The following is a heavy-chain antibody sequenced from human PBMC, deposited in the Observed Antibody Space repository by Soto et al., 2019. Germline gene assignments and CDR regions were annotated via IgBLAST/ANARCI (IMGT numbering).Heavy chain of an antibody. J-gene: IGHJ3*02. CDR2: ISSSSSYI. Sequence: GGSLRLSCASSGFTFSSYSMNWVRQAPGKGLEWVSSISSSSSYIYYADSVKGRFTISRDNAKNSLYLQMNSLRAEDTAVYYCARDPGPVSFDIWGQGTMVTVSS. CDR3: ARDPGPVSFDI. D-gene: IGHD7-27*01. V-gene: IGHV3-21*01. CDR1: GFTFSSYS.